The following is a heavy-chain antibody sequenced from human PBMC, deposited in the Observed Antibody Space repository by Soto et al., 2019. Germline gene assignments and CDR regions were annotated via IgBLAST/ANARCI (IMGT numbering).Heavy chain of an antibody. CDR2: IYYSGST. CDR1: GGSISSSSYY. D-gene: IGHD6-19*01. Sequence: SETLSLTCTVSGGSISSSSYYWGWIRQPPGKGLEWIGSIYYSGSTYYNPSLKSRVTISVDTSKNQFSLKLSSVTAADTAVYYCAREYGLVDYYYYGMDVWGQGTTVTVSS. CDR3: AREYGLVDYYYYGMDV. J-gene: IGHJ6*02. V-gene: IGHV4-39*02.